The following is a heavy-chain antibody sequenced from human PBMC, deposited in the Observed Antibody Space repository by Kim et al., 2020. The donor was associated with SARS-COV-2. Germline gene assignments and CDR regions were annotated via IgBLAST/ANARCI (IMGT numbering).Heavy chain of an antibody. CDR3: ARDLSNYYDSSGYYDI. Sequence: SETLSLTCTVSGGSISSYYWSWIRQPPGKGLEWIGYIYYSGSTNYNPSLKSRVTISVDTSKNQFSLKLSSVTAADTAVYYCARDLSNYYDSSGYYDIWGQGTMVTVSS. V-gene: IGHV4-59*13. J-gene: IGHJ3*02. CDR2: IYYSGST. D-gene: IGHD3-22*01. CDR1: GGSISSYY.